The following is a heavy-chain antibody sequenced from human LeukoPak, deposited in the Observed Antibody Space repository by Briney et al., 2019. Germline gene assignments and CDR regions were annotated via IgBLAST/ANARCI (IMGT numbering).Heavy chain of an antibody. CDR1: GFTFSNFA. CDR2: ITSYTGYM. D-gene: IGHD5-24*01. V-gene: IGHV3-21*06. CDR3: ARHGDNSYSFDH. Sequence: GGSLRLSCAASGFTFSNFAMNRVRQAPGKGLEWISSITSYTGYMFYADSVKGRFTISRDNAMNSLFLQMTNLRAEDTAVYYCARHGDNSYSFDHWGQGVLVTVSS. J-gene: IGHJ4*02.